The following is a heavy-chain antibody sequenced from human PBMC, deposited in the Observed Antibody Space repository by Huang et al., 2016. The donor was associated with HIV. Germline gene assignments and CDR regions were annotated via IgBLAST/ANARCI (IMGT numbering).Heavy chain of an antibody. D-gene: IGHD3-3*01. J-gene: IGHJ4*02. Sequence: QVRLQQWGAGLVKPSETLSHTCAVYGASMNDYSWTWIRQSPGKGPEWLGEIQYNGATLDTPSRWSRLSMSIDTSKKQFSLRLTSVTAADTATYYCARGKTLITTTPVSITRGPLFDFWGLGSLV. V-gene: IGHV4-34*01. CDR2: IQYNGAT. CDR1: GASMNDYS. CDR3: ARGKTLITTTPVSITRGPLFDF.